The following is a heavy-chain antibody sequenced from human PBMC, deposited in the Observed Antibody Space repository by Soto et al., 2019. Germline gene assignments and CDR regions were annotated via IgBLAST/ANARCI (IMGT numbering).Heavy chain of an antibody. V-gene: IGHV1-46*01. D-gene: IGHD3-16*01. CDR3: ASHHGGRSQFDY. Sequence: QVQLVQSGAEVKKPGASVKVSCKASGYTFTSYYMHWVRQAPGQGLEWMGRINPSGGSTSYAQKYQGRVTVTSDTSTSTVYMELSSLRSEDTAVYYCASHHGGRSQFDYWGQGTLVTVSS. J-gene: IGHJ4*02. CDR1: GYTFTSYY. CDR2: INPSGGST.